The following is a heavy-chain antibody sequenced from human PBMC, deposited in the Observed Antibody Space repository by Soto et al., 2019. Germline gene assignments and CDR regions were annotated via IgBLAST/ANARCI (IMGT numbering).Heavy chain of an antibody. CDR2: IYSGGAI. CDR1: GFTVTSNY. V-gene: IGHV3-66*01. CDR3: ARDFGSDATGYYGMDV. D-gene: IGHD3-10*01. Sequence: EVQVVESGGGLVQPGGSLRLSCAASGFTVTSNYMSWVRQTPGKGLEWVSLIYSGGAIVYADSVMGRFTVSRDNSRNTMFLQMNSLRAGDKGVYFCARDFGSDATGYYGMDVWGQGTTVTVSS. J-gene: IGHJ6*02.